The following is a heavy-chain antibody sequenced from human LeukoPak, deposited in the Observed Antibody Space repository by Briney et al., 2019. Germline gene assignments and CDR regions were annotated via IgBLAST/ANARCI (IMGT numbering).Heavy chain of an antibody. D-gene: IGHD1-26*01. CDR3: ARGEWELPLDY. CDR1: GGSISSSSYY. Sequence: SETLSLTCTVSGGSISSSSYYWGWIRQPPGKGLEWIGSIYYSGSTYYNPSLKSRVTISVDKSKNQFSLKLSSVTAADTAVYYCARGEWELPLDYWGQGTLVTVSS. V-gene: IGHV4-39*07. J-gene: IGHJ4*02. CDR2: IYYSGST.